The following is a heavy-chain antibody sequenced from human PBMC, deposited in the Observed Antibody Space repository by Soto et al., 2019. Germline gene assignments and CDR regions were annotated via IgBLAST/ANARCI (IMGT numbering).Heavy chain of an antibody. Sequence: GSLRLSCAASGFTFSSYGMHWVRQAPGKGLEWVAVISYDGSNKYYADSVKGRFTISRDNSKNTLYLQMNSLRAGDTAVYYCAKDLYYDILTGPWGYYYYYGMDVWGQGTTVTVSS. CDR1: GFTFSSYG. D-gene: IGHD3-9*01. CDR2: ISYDGSNK. CDR3: AKDLYYDILTGPWGYYYYYGMDV. J-gene: IGHJ6*02. V-gene: IGHV3-30*18.